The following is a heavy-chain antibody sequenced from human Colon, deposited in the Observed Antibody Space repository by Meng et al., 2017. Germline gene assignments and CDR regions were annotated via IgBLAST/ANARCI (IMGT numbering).Heavy chain of an antibody. CDR1: GFTFSTCA. J-gene: IGHJ4*02. CDR2: ISHDGTNQ. Sequence: GESLKISCAASGFTFSTCAMHWVRLAPGKGVEWVAGISHDGTNQFYADSVQVRFTISRDNSKNTLFLQMNSLRPEDTALYYCARVPPSLRVAENFFDHWGQGTLVTVSS. V-gene: IGHV3-30*04. CDR3: ARVPPSLRVAENFFDH. D-gene: IGHD6-19*01.